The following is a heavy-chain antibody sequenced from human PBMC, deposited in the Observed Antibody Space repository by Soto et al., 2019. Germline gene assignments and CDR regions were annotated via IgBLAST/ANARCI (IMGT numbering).Heavy chain of an antibody. Sequence: WTRQPPGKGLEWIAHIYYSGSTYYSPSLKSRVTLSVDTAKNQFSLKLTAVTAADTAVYYCASASDHKYDKLSGMAVWGPASTVT. CDR2: IYYSGST. CDR3: ASASDHKYDKLSGMAV. D-gene: IGHD1-1*01. J-gene: IGHJ6*02. V-gene: IGHV4-30-4*01.